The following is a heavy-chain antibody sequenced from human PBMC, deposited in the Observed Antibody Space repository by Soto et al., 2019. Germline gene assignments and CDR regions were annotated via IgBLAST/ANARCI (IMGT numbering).Heavy chain of an antibody. CDR1: GYTFTSYG. J-gene: IGHJ6*02. CDR2: ISAYNGNT. Sequence: ASVKVSCKASGYTFTSYGISWVRQAPGQGLEWKGWISAYNGNTNYAQKLQGRVTMTTDTSTSTAYMELRSLRSDDTAVFYCARDMGPSGYRYYYYGMDVWGQGTTVTVSS. D-gene: IGHD3-3*01. CDR3: ARDMGPSGYRYYYYGMDV. V-gene: IGHV1-18*01.